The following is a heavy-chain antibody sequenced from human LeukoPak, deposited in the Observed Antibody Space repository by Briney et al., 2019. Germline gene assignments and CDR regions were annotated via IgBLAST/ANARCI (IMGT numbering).Heavy chain of an antibody. J-gene: IGHJ1*01. CDR1: GFTFSSYA. CDR2: ISSSSSTI. CDR3: ARGVPDAIGYFQH. D-gene: IGHD2-2*01. V-gene: IGHV3-48*01. Sequence: GGSLRLSCAASGFTFSSYAMNWVRQAPGKGLEWVSYISSSSSTIYYADSVKGRFTISRDNAKNSLYLQMNSLRAEDTAVYYCARGVPDAIGYFQHWGQGTLVTVSS.